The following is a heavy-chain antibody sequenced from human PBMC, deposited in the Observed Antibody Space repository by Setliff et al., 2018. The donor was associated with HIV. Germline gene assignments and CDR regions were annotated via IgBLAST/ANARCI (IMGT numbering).Heavy chain of an antibody. CDR1: GFTFSRYT. Sequence: GGSLRLSCASSGFTFSRYTLHWVRQAPGKGLEWVAVISNDGNKKYYVDSVKGRFTISRDNSKNMVFLQMNSLRAEDTAVYYCARASGCIDGVCYAYSYYALDVWGQGTTVTVSS. V-gene: IGHV3-30*04. D-gene: IGHD2-8*01. J-gene: IGHJ6*02. CDR3: ARASGCIDGVCYAYSYYALDV. CDR2: ISNDGNKK.